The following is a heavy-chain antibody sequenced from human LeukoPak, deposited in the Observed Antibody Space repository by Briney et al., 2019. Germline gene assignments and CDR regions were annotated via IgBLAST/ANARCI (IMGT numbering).Heavy chain of an antibody. D-gene: IGHD3-22*01. CDR1: GFRLNNNG. J-gene: IGHJ4*02. Sequence: VGSLRLSCAASGFRLNNNGIHWVRQAPGKGLEWVAVTWYEGSNKYYADSVRDRFTVSRDNSKNTVYLQMHSLRVEDTAVYYCVKDEVYLDSGGYPTPDTTLDYWGQGTLVTVSS. CDR3: VKDEVYLDSGGYPTPDTTLDY. CDR2: TWYEGSNK. V-gene: IGHV3-33*06.